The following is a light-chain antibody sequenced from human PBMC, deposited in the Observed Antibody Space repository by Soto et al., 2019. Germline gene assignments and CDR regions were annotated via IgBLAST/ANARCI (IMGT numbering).Light chain of an antibody. CDR2: EDN. J-gene: IGLJ2*01. CDR3: QSYDSSNQV. CDR1: SGSIASNY. Sequence: NFLLTPPHSVSESPGKPVTISCTRRSGSIASNYVQWYQQRPGSSPTTVIYEDNQRPSGVPDRFSGSIDSSSNSASLTISGLKTEDEADYYCQSYDSSNQVFGGGTKLTVL. V-gene: IGLV6-57*01.